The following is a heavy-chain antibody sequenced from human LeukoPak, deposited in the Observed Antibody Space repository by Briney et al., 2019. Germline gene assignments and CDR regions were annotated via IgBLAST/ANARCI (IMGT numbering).Heavy chain of an antibody. CDR1: GFTFSNYG. J-gene: IGHJ3*02. V-gene: IGHV3-23*01. CDR3: AKAYGGNSVYDAFDI. CDR2: IGGSGSST. Sequence: PGETLRLSCAASGFTFSNYGMNWVRQAPGKGLEWVSAIGGSGSSTYYADSVKGRFTISRDNSKNTLYLQMNSLRAEDTAVYYCAKAYGGNSVYDAFDIWGQGTTVTVSS. D-gene: IGHD4-23*01.